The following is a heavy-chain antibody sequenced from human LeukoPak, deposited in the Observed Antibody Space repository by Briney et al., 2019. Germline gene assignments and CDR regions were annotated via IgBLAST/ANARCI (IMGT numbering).Heavy chain of an antibody. CDR3: ARVRVAGGFDY. V-gene: IGHV4-34*01. CDR1: GGSFSGYY. CDR2: INHSGST. J-gene: IGHJ4*02. D-gene: IGHD6-19*01. Sequence: SETLSLTCAVYGGSFSGYYWSWIRQPPGKGLEWIGEINHSGSTNYNPSLKSRVTISVDTSKNQFSLKLSSVTAADTAVYYCARVRVAGGFDYWGQGTLVTVSS.